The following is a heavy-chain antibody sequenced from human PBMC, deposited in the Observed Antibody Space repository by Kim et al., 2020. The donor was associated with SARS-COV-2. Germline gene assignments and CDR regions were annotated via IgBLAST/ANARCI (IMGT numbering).Heavy chain of an antibody. CDR2: FDPEDGET. J-gene: IGHJ4*02. D-gene: IGHD4-17*01. CDR1: GYTLTELS. V-gene: IGHV1-24*01. CDR3: ATTSKATVTTLNFEYYFDY. Sequence: ASVKVSCKVSGYTLTELSMHWVRQAPGKGLEWMGGFDPEDGETIYAQKFQGRVTMTEDTSTDTAYMELSSLRSEDTAVYYCATTSKATVTTLNFEYYFDYWGQGTLVTVSS.